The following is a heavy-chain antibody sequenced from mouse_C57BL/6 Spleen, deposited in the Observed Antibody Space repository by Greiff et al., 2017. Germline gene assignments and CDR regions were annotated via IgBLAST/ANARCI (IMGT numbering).Heavy chain of an antibody. J-gene: IGHJ4*01. CDR3: TRRSLYYSNYEDYAMDY. CDR1: GFTFSSYA. Sequence: EVQLVESGEGLVKPGGSLKLSCAASGFTFSSYAMSWVRQTPEKRLEWVAYISSGGDYIYYADTVKGRFTISRDNARNTLYLQMSSLKSEDTAMYYCTRRSLYYSNYEDYAMDYWGQGTSVTVSS. D-gene: IGHD2-5*01. V-gene: IGHV5-9-1*02. CDR2: ISSGGDYI.